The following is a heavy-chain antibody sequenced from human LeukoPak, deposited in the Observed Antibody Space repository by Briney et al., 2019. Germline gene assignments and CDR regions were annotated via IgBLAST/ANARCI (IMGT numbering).Heavy chain of an antibody. V-gene: IGHV1-18*01. Sequence: ASVKVSCKTSGYTFTNYDIYWVRQAPGQGLECMGWISGYTGDTKYAQILQGRLTVTTDTSTSTAYMELRSLTYDDTAVYYCARAGYCGDGGCRGGSAFDVWGQGTMVTVSS. CDR1: GYTFTNYD. CDR3: ARAGYCGDGGCRGGSAFDV. D-gene: IGHD2-15*01. CDR2: ISGYTGDT. J-gene: IGHJ3*01.